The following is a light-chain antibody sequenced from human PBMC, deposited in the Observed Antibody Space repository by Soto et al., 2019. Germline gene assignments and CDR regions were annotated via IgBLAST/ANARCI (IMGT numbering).Light chain of an antibody. V-gene: IGKV3D-11*01. CDR1: QGVSSY. CDR2: NAS. J-gene: IGKJ4*01. CDR3: SQRSNWL. Sequence: EIVLTQSPATLSLSPRERATLSYRASQGVSSYLAWYQQKPGQAPRLLIYNASNRATGIPARFSGSGPGTDFHLTISSLEPEDFAVYCCSQRSNWLLGGGTKVEIK.